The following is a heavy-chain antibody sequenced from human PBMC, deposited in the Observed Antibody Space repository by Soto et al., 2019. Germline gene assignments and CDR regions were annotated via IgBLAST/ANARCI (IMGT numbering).Heavy chain of an antibody. CDR3: ARVRSCQKRKYNWFDP. V-gene: IGHV1-8*01. CDR1: GYTFTSYD. D-gene: IGHD1-1*01. J-gene: IGHJ5*02. Sequence: GASVKVSCKASGYTFTSYDINWVRQATGQGLEWMGWMNPNSGNTGYAQKFQGRVTMTRNTSISTAYMELSSLRSEDTAVYYCARVRSCQKRKYNWFDPWGQGTLVTVSS. CDR2: MNPNSGNT.